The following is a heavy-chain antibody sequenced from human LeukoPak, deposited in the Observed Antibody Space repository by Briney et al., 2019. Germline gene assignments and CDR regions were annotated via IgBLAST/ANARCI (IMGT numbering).Heavy chain of an antibody. V-gene: IGHV3-48*01. Sequence: TGGSLRLSCAASGFTFSSYSMDWVRQAPGKGLEWVSYISSSSSTIYYADSVKGRFTISRDNAKNSLYLQVNSLRAEDTAVYYCARDEYYYDSSGYHTSWGQGTLVTVSS. CDR1: GFTFSSYS. CDR3: ARDEYYYDSSGYHTS. CDR2: ISSSSSTI. J-gene: IGHJ4*02. D-gene: IGHD3-22*01.